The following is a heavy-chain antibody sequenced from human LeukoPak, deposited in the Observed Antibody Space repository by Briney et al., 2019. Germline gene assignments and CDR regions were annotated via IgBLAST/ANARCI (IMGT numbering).Heavy chain of an antibody. J-gene: IGHJ4*02. CDR3: AKWAARGNGLPRSYFDY. V-gene: IGHV3-23*01. CDR2: ISGSGATT. Sequence: GGSLRLSCAASGFTFSSHALTWVRQAPGKGLEWVSVISGSGATTYYANSVKGRFTISRDNSNNTLYLQMNSLGAEDTAVHYCAKWAARGNGLPRSYFDYWGQGTLVTVSS. D-gene: IGHD4-23*01. CDR1: GFTFSSHA.